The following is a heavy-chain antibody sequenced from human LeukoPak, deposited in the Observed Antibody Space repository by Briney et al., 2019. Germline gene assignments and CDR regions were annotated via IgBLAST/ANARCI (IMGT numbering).Heavy chain of an antibody. Sequence: ASVKVSCKASGYTFTSYGISWVRQAPGQGLEWIGWISAYNGNTNYAQKLQGRVTMTTDTSTSTAYMELRSLRSDDTAVYYCARDDYDILTGYYFGLDYWGQGTLVTVSS. J-gene: IGHJ4*02. CDR2: ISAYNGNT. V-gene: IGHV1-18*04. CDR1: GYTFTSYG. D-gene: IGHD3-9*01. CDR3: ARDDYDILTGYYFGLDY.